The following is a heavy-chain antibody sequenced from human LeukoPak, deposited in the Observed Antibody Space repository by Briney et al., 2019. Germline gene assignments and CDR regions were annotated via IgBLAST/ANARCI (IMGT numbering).Heavy chain of an antibody. J-gene: IGHJ4*02. CDR2: INPNSGVT. Sequence: ASVKVCCEASGYTYTGYYMHWVRQAPGQGLEWMGWINPNSGVTNYAQKFQGRVTMTRDTSISTAYMELSRLRADDTAVYYCATDIVVVVAATREYWGQGTLVTVSS. CDR3: ATDIVVVVAATREY. D-gene: IGHD2-15*01. CDR1: GYTYTGYY. V-gene: IGHV1-2*02.